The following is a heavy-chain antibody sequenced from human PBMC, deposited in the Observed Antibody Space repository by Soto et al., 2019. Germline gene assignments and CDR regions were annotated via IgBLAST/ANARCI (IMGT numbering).Heavy chain of an antibody. V-gene: IGHV4-31*03. CDR2: ISYSGNT. J-gene: IGHJ4*01. Sequence: PSETLSLTCTVSGASINSAAYYWSWIRQRPGEVLEWFGFISYSGNTYHSPSLKSRIVLSVDTSKKQFSLGLDFMTAAETAVYYFARVSGTFLSSYRFAYFGLWDQGIAVTVPS. CDR3: ARVSGTFLSSYRFAYFGL. CDR1: GASINSAAYY. D-gene: IGHD2-21*01.